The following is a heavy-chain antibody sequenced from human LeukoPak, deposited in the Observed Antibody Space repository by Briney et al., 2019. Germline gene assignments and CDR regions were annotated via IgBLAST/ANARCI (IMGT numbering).Heavy chain of an antibody. V-gene: IGHV3-7*01. CDR2: IKQDGSEV. CDR1: GFTFSNSW. Sequence: GGSLRLSCAASGFTFSNSWMSWVRQAPGMGLEFVANIKQDGSEVYYVDSVKGRFTISRDNAKNSLYLQMNSLRVEDTAVYYCASGNHFDYWGQGTLVTVSS. CDR3: ASGNHFDY. D-gene: IGHD1-14*01. J-gene: IGHJ4*02.